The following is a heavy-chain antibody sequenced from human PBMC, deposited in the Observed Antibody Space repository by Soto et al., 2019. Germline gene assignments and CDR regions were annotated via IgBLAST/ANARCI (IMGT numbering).Heavy chain of an antibody. CDR2: INPNSGGT. CDR3: ARAVEQLHYFLWAPGDDSSSGMDV. Sequence: ASVKVSCKASGYTFTGYYMHWVRQAPGQGLEWMGWINPNSGGTNYAQKFQGRVTMTRDTSISTAYMELSRLRSADTAVYYCARAVEQLHYFLWAPGDDSSSGMDVWGKGTTGTVPS. J-gene: IGHJ6*04. CDR1: GYTFTGYY. D-gene: IGHD6-13*01. V-gene: IGHV1-2*02.